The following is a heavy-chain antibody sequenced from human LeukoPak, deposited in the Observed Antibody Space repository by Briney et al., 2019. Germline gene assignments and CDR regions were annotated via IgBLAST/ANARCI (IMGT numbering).Heavy chain of an antibody. CDR1: GFTFSSYA. CDR3: AKDYYGSGSYRGMDV. D-gene: IGHD3-10*01. J-gene: IGHJ6*02. V-gene: IGHV3-23*01. Sequence: PGGSLRLSCAASGFTFSSYAMSWVRQAPGKGLEWDSAISGSGGSTYYADSVKGRFTISRDNSKNTLYLQMNSLRAEDTAVYYCAKDYYGSGSYRGMDVWGQGTTVTVSS. CDR2: ISGSGGST.